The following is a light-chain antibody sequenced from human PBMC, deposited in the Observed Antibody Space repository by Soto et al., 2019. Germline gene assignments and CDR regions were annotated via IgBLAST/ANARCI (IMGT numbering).Light chain of an antibody. CDR2: EVS. CDR3: SSYTSSSTPLYV. Sequence: QSALTQPASVSESPGQSITISCTGTNSDVGVYNYVSWYQQHPGKAPKLVIYEVSNRPSGVSNRFSGSKSGNTASLTISGLQAEDEADYYCSSYTSSSTPLYVFGTGTKVTVL. V-gene: IGLV2-14*01. J-gene: IGLJ1*01. CDR1: NSDVGVYNY.